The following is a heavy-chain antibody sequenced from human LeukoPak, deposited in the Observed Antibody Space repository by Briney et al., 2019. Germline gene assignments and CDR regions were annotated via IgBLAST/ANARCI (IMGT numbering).Heavy chain of an antibody. CDR2: INHSGST. J-gene: IGHJ4*02. D-gene: IGHD2-2*01. Sequence: PSETLSLTCTVSGFSISHGYYWSWIRQPPGKGLEWIGEINHSGSTNYNPSLKSRVTISVDTSKNQFSLKLSSVTAADTAVYYCARRGKGYCSSTSCYYLDYWGQGTLVTVSS. CDR1: GFSISHGYY. V-gene: IGHV4-34*01. CDR3: ARRGKGYCSSTSCYYLDY.